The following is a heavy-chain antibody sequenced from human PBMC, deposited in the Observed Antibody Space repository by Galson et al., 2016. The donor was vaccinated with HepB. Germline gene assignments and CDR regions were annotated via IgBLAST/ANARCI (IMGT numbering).Heavy chain of an antibody. J-gene: IGHJ4*02. CDR3: ARASSGSDY. CDR1: GGSVSSSSYY. D-gene: IGHD5-12*01. CDR2: IYHSGNT. V-gene: IGHV4-39*07. Sequence: SETLSLTCIVSGGSVSSSSYYWGWIRQPPGKGLEWIGSIYHSGNTYYNASLNSRVTISLDTSKNQFSLKLSSVTAADAAVYYCARASSGSDYWGQGTLVTVSS.